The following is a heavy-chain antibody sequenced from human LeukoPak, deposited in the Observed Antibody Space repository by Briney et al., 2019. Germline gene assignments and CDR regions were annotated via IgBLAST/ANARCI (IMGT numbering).Heavy chain of an antibody. CDR2: IYYSGST. D-gene: IGHD2-15*01. Sequence: PSETLSLTCTVSGGSITGYYWSWIRQPPGKGLEWNGYIYYSGSTNYDPSLKSRVTMSVDTPKNQFSLTLSSVTAADSAVYYCASHCSGGSCYGRGFDNWGQGTLVTVSS. J-gene: IGHJ4*02. V-gene: IGHV4-59*08. CDR1: GGSITGYY. CDR3: ASHCSGGSCYGRGFDN.